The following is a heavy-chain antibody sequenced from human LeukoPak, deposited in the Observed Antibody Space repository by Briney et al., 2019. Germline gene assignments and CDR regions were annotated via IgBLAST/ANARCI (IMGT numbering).Heavy chain of an antibody. D-gene: IGHD6-13*01. CDR1: GFTFSSYS. CDR3: ARDSSSWWYYYYGMDA. Sequence: PGGSLRLSCAASGFTFSSYSMNWVRQAPGKGLEWVSYISSSSSTIYYADSVKGRFTVSRDNAKNSLYLQMNSLRAEDTAVYYCARDSSSWWYYYYGMDAWGQGTTVTVSS. J-gene: IGHJ6*02. CDR2: ISSSSSTI. V-gene: IGHV3-48*04.